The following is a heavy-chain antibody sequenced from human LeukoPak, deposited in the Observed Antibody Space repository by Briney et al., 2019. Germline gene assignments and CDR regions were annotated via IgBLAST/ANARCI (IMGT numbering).Heavy chain of an antibody. Sequence: SETLSLTCTVSGGSISSGGYYWSWLRQHPGKGLEWIGYIYYSGSTYYNPSLKSRVTISVDTSKNQFSLKLSSVTAADTAVYYCARDRGYSYGSYYYYYGMDVWGQGTTVTVSS. CDR3: ARDRGYSYGSYYYYYGMDV. D-gene: IGHD5-18*01. CDR2: IYYSGST. J-gene: IGHJ6*02. CDR1: GGSISSGGYY. V-gene: IGHV4-31*03.